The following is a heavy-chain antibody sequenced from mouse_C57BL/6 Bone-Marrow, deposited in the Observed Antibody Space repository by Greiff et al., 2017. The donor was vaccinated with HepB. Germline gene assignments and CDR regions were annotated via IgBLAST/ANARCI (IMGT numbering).Heavy chain of an antibody. V-gene: IGHV1-20*01. CDR1: GYSFTGYF. Sequence: EVQVVESGPELVKPGDSVKISCKASGYSFTGYFMNWVMQSHGKSLEWIGRINPYNGDTFYNQKFKGKATLTVDKSSSTAHMELRSLTSEDSAVYYCARWGFYYYGSSYFYFDYWGQGTTLTVSS. CDR2: INPYNGDT. CDR3: ARWGFYYYGSSYFYFDY. D-gene: IGHD1-1*01. J-gene: IGHJ2*01.